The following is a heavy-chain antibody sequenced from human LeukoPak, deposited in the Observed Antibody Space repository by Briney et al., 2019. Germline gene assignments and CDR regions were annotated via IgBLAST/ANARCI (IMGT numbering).Heavy chain of an antibody. J-gene: IGHJ4*02. CDR3: AREGPGTYYFDY. CDR2: ISSSSSYI. V-gene: IGHV3-21*01. D-gene: IGHD1-1*01. CDR1: GFTFSGYS. Sequence: GGSLRLSCAASGFTFSGYSMNWVRQAPGKGLEWVSSISSSSSYIYYADSVKGRFTISRDNAKNSLYLQMNSLRAEDTAVYHCAREGPGTYYFDYWGQGTLVTVSS.